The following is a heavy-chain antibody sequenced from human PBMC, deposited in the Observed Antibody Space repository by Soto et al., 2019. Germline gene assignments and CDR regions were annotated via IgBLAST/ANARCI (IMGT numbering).Heavy chain of an antibody. J-gene: IGHJ4*02. D-gene: IGHD1-26*01. CDR1: GGSISSSSYY. CDR2: IYYSGST. V-gene: IGHV4-39*01. CDR3: ARQDSGSYGEGFDY. Sequence: SETLSLTCTVSGGSISSSSYYWGWIRQPPGKGLEWIGSIYYSGSTYYNPSLKSRVTISVDTSKNQFSLKLSSVTAADTAVYYCARQDSGSYGEGFDYWGQGTLVTVSS.